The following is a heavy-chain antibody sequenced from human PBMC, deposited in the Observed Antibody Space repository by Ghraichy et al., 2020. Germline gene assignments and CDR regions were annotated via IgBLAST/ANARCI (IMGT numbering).Heavy chain of an antibody. CDR1: GFTMSVYW. J-gene: IGHJ6*02. Sequence: GGSLRLSCAASGFTMSVYWMMWVRQAPGKGLEWVANIKHDGSAKYYGDSVRGRFSISRDNAKNSVYLQMNSLRADDTAVYYCARGSNWIDDPCHDGMAVWGRGAAVAVSS. CDR2: IKHDGSAK. CDR3: ARGSNWIDDPCHDGMAV. D-gene: IGHD1-1*01. V-gene: IGHV3-7*03.